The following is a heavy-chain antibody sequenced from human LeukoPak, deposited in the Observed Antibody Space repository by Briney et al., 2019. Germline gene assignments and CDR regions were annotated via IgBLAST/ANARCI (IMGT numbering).Heavy chain of an antibody. Sequence: PGGSLRLSCAASRFTFSGYWMTWVRQAPGKGLEWVANLKPDGSEKYYVDSVKGRFTISRDNAKNSLYLQMNSLRAEDTAVYYCVTGILTGPAGLGYYYYMDVWGKGTTVTISS. CDR2: LKPDGSEK. D-gene: IGHD3-9*01. CDR1: RFTFSGYW. J-gene: IGHJ6*03. CDR3: VTGILTGPAGLGYYYYMDV. V-gene: IGHV3-7*01.